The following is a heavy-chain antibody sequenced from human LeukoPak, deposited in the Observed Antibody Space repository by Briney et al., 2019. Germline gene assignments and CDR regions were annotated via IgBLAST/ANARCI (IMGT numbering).Heavy chain of an antibody. CDR2: ISHSGST. D-gene: IGHD2-21*01. CDR1: GGSIASGGNF. J-gene: IGHJ4*02. CDR3: ARYYCGGSYCPGVDS. V-gene: IGHV4-31*02. Sequence: SETLSLTCTVSGGSIASGGNFCTWIRQHPGAGLEWIGYISHSGSTYYDPSLESRVLISIDTSNNQFSLKLSSVTAADTAVYYCARYYCGGSYCPGVDSRGQGALVTVSS.